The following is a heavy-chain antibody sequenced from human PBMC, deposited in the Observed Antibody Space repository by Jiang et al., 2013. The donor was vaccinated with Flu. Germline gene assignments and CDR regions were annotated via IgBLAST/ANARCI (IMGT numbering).Heavy chain of an antibody. CDR1: GGSISSSNW. V-gene: IGHV4-4*02. D-gene: IGHD3-10*01. J-gene: IGHJ6*04. CDR3: ARDWGSSSLWFGELGLYAMGV. Sequence: SGPGLVKPSGTLSLTCAVSGGSISSSNWWSWVRQPPGKGLEWIGEIYHSGSTNYNPSLKSRVTISVDKSKNQFSLKLSSVTAADTAVYYCARDWGSSSLWFGELGLYAMGVWGKGTTVTVSS. CDR2: IYHSGST.